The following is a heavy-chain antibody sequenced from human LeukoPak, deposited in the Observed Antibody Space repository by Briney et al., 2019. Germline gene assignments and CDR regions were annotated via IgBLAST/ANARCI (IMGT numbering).Heavy chain of an antibody. CDR1: GLTFSSYG. CDR3: AKGSREGYNLDY. CDR2: IWYDGSNK. D-gene: IGHD5-24*01. J-gene: IGHJ4*02. V-gene: IGHV3-33*06. Sequence: GGSLRLSCAASGLTFSSYGMHWVRQAPGKGLEWVALIWYDGSNKYYADSVKGRFTISRDNSKNALYLQMNSLRAEDTAVYYCAKGSREGYNLDYWGQGTLVTVSS.